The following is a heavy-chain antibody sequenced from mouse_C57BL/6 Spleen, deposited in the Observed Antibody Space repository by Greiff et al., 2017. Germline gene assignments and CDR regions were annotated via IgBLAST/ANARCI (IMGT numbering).Heavy chain of an antibody. V-gene: IGHV1-47*01. Sequence: QVQLQQSGAELVKPGASVKLSCKASGYTFTTYPIEWMKQNPGKSLEWIGNFHPYNDDTKYNEKFKGKATLTVEKSSSTAYLELSRLTSDDSAVYYCARRDYSNCYAMCYWGKGTSVTVSS. CDR1: GYTFTTYP. CDR3: ARRDYSNCYAMCY. D-gene: IGHD2-5*01. J-gene: IGHJ4*01. CDR2: FHPYNDDT.